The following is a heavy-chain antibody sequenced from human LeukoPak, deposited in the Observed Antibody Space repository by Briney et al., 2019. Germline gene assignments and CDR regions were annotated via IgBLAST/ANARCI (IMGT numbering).Heavy chain of an antibody. CDR3: ARGRIQLWPYFDY. CDR2: INHSGST. CDR1: GGSFSGYY. J-gene: IGHJ4*02. Sequence: PSETLSLTCAVYGGSFSGYYWSWIRQPPGKGREWIGEINHSGSTNYNPSLKSRVTISVDTSKNQFSLKLSSVTAADTAVYYCARGRIQLWPYFDYWGQGTLVTVSS. D-gene: IGHD5-18*01. V-gene: IGHV4-34*01.